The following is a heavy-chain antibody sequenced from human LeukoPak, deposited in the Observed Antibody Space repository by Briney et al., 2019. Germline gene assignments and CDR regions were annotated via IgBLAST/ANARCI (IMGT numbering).Heavy chain of an antibody. J-gene: IGHJ4*02. V-gene: IGHV3-23*01. CDR2: ISGSGGST. D-gene: IGHD5-18*01. CDR1: GFTFSSYA. CDR3: ASARRSVRGYSDY. Sequence: GGSLRLSCAASGFTFSSYAMSWVRQAPGKGLEWVSAISGSGGSTYYADSVKGRFTISRDNSKNTLYLQMNSLRAEDTAVYYCASARRSVRGYSDYWGQGTLVTVSS.